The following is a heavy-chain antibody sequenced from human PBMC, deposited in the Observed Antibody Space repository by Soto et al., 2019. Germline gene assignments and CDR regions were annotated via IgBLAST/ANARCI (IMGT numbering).Heavy chain of an antibody. CDR2: ITPIFDTT. J-gene: IGHJ5*02. CDR3: ARDPNTLNNWFDP. Sequence: QIHLVQSGAEVKKPGSSVKISCKASGGTFSNYAISWVRQAPGQGLEWMGGITPIFDTTNYAQKFQGRLTMTADTSTSTAYMELSGLRSDDTASYFCARDPNTLNNWFDPWGQGTLGTVSA. CDR1: GGTFSNYA. V-gene: IGHV1-69*06.